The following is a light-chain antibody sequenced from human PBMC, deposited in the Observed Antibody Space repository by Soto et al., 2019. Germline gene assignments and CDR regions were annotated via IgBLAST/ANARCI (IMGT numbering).Light chain of an antibody. CDR3: QQFKT. CDR1: QGISSA. J-gene: IGKJ2*01. CDR2: DAS. Sequence: AIQLTQSPSSLSASVGDRVTITCRASQGISSALAWYQQKPGKAPKLLIYDASSLESGVPSRFSGSGSGTDFTLTISSLQPEDFETYYCQQFKTFGQGTKVDIK. V-gene: IGKV1-13*02.